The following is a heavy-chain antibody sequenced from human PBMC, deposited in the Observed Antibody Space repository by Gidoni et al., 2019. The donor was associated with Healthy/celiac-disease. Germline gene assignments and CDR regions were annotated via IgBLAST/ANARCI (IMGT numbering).Heavy chain of an antibody. D-gene: IGHD3-10*01. CDR3: ARGFGYYGSGSRGGAYGMDV. V-gene: IGHV4-34*01. Sequence: AVYGGSFSGYYWSWIRQPPGTGLEWIGEINHSGSTNYNPSLKSRVTISVDTSKNQFSLKLSSVTAADTAVYYCARGFGYYGSGSRGGAYGMDVWGQGTTVTVSS. CDR2: INHSGST. CDR1: GGSFSGYY. J-gene: IGHJ6*02.